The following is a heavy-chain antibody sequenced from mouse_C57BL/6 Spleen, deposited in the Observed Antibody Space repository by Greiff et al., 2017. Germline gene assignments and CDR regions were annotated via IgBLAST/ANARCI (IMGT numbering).Heavy chain of an antibody. CDR3: ASFSITTVVATSEV. Sequence: VQLQQPGAELVKPGASVKLSCKASGYTFTSYWMQWVKQRPGQGLEWIGEIDPSDSYTNYNQKFKGKATLTVDTSSSTAYMQLSSLTSEDSAVYYCASFSITTVVATSEVWGTGTTVTVSS. J-gene: IGHJ1*03. V-gene: IGHV1-50*01. D-gene: IGHD1-1*01. CDR1: GYTFTSYW. CDR2: IDPSDSYT.